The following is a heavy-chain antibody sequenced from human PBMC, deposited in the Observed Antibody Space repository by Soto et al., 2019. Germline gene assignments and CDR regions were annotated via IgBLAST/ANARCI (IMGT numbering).Heavy chain of an antibody. CDR1: GFTFNSLS. D-gene: IGHD6-13*01. Sequence: GGSLRLSCTGSGFTFNSLSLHWVRQGPGKGLEWVAAISYDGGNKFYADSVEGRFTISRDNSKSTVYLQMNSLRAEDTAVYYCARHPERIAQIGWFDPWGQGTLVTVS. V-gene: IGHV3-30*04. CDR3: ARHPERIAQIGWFDP. CDR2: ISYDGGNK. J-gene: IGHJ5*02.